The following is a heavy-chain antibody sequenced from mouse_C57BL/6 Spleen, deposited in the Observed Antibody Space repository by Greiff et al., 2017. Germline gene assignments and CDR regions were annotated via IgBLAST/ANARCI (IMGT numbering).Heavy chain of an antibody. Sequence: QVQLQQPGAELVKPGASVQMSCKASGYTFTSYWITWVKQRPGQGLEWIGDIYPGSGSTNYNEKFKSKATLTVDTSSSTAYMQLSSLTSEDSAVYYCARRDYSNYAWFAYWGQGTLVTVSA. D-gene: IGHD2-5*01. CDR2: IYPGSGST. V-gene: IGHV1-55*01. CDR1: GYTFTSYW. J-gene: IGHJ3*01. CDR3: ARRDYSNYAWFAY.